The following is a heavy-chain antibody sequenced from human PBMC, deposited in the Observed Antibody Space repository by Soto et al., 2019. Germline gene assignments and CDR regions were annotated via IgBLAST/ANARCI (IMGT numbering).Heavy chain of an antibody. CDR1: GDTFTGYY. CDR3: AREASNSGSYDTFDY. D-gene: IGHD1-26*01. CDR2: INPNSGGT. J-gene: IGHJ4*02. V-gene: IGHV1-2*04. Sequence: ASVKVSCKASGDTFTGYYMHWVRQAPGQGLGWMGWINPNSGGTNYAQKFQGWVTMTRDTSISTAYMELSRLRSDDTAVYYCAREASNSGSYDTFDYWGQGTLVIVSS.